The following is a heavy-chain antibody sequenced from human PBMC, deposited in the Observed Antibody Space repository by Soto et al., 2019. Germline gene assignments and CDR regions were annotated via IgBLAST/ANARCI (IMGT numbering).Heavy chain of an antibody. Sequence: PGESLKISCKGSGYSFTSYWIGWVRQMPGKGLEWMGITYPGDSDTRYSPSFQGQVTISADKSISTAYLQWSSLKASDTAMYYCARHTGYSYGPDYYYYYMAVWGKGTTVTVSS. CDR2: TYPGDSDT. D-gene: IGHD5-18*01. V-gene: IGHV5-51*01. CDR1: GYSFTSYW. CDR3: ARHTGYSYGPDYYYYYMAV. J-gene: IGHJ6*03.